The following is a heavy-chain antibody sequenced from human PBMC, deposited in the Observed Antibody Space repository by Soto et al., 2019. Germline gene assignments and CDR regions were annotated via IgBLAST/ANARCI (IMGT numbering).Heavy chain of an antibody. J-gene: IGHJ4*02. CDR3: ARSGYSYGLRAYYFDY. Sequence: SETLSLTCTVSGGSISSYYWSWIRQPPGKGLEWIGYIYYSGSTNYNPSLKSRVTISVDTSKNQFSLKLSSVTAADTAVYYCARSGYSYGLRAYYFDYWGQGTLVTVSS. CDR1: GGSISSYY. CDR2: IYYSGST. D-gene: IGHD5-18*01. V-gene: IGHV4-59*01.